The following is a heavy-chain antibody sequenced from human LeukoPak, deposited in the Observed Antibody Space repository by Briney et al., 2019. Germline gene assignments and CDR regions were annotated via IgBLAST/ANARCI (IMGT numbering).Heavy chain of an antibody. CDR3: ARAHMITSYYYYYYMDV. CDR2: MHSSGNN. CDR1: DGSMTHYD. Sequence: GPRLVTPSETLSLRCSVSDGSMTHYDWSWIRQPAGKRLEWIGRMHSSGNNKYNPSLASRVSMSVDTSKGQLSLDLSSLTAADTAVYYCARAHMITSYYYYYYMDVWGKGTTVTVSS. V-gene: IGHV4-4*07. J-gene: IGHJ6*03. D-gene: IGHD3-16*01.